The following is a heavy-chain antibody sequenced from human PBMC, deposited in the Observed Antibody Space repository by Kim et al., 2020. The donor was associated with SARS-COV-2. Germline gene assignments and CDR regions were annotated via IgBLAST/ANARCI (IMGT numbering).Heavy chain of an antibody. CDR3: TRGGITIFARYGMDV. CDR1: GFTFGDYA. D-gene: IGHD3-3*01. Sequence: GGSLRLSCTASGFTFGDYAMSWFRQAPGKGLEWVGFIRSKAYGGTTEYAASVKGRFTISRDDSKSIAYLQMNSLKTEDTAVYYCTRGGITIFARYGMDVWGQGTTVTVSS. CDR2: IRSKAYGGTT. J-gene: IGHJ6*02. V-gene: IGHV3-49*03.